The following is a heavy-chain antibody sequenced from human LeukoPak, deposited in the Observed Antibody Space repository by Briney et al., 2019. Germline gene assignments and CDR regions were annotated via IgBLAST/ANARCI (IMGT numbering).Heavy chain of an antibody. CDR3: VGAVAGCSVY. Sequence: GGSLRLSHALCGFTHRRSGMLGLGQAPGKGLEWVAFIRYDGSNKYYADSVKGRFTISRDNSKNTLYLQMNSMRAEDTAVYYFVGAVAGCSVYWGERTLVTVSS. J-gene: IGHJ4*02. D-gene: IGHD6-19*01. CDR2: IRYDGSNK. V-gene: IGHV3-30*02. CDR1: GFTHRRSG.